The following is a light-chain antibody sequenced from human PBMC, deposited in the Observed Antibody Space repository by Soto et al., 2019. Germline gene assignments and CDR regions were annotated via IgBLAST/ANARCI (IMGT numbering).Light chain of an antibody. CDR3: CSYAGSSTNWV. V-gene: IGLV2-23*01. CDR1: SSDVGSYNL. CDR2: EGS. Sequence: QPASVSGSPGQSITISCTGTSSDVGSYNLVSWYQQHPGKAPKLMIYEGSKRPSGVSNRFSGSKSGNTASLTISGLQAEDEADYYCCSYAGSSTNWVFGGGTKLTVL. J-gene: IGLJ3*02.